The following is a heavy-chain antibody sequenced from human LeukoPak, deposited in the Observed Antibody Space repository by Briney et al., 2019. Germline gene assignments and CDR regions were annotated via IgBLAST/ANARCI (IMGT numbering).Heavy chain of an antibody. CDR3: ARDGGGIAAAVEGYYYYYMDV. J-gene: IGHJ6*03. CDR1: GGSISSGGYY. Sequence: SETLSLTCTVSGGSISSGGYYWSWIRQHPGKGLEWIGYIYYSGSTYYNPSLKSRVTISVDTSKNQFSLKLSSVTAADTAVYYCARDGGGIAAAVEGYYYYYMDVWGKGTTVTVSS. D-gene: IGHD6-13*01. V-gene: IGHV4-31*03. CDR2: IYYSGST.